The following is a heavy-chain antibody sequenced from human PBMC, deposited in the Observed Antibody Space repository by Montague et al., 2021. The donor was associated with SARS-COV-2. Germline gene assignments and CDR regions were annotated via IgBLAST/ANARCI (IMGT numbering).Heavy chain of an antibody. CDR3: AQGGTTGSTRAWLDP. CDR1: GGSISSYY. Sequence: SETLSLTCTVSGGSISSYYWSWIRQPPGKGLEWIGYIYYSGSTNNNPYYSGSTNNNSSLKSRVTMSVDTSKKQLSLKVSSVTAADTAVYYCAQGGTTGSTRAWLDPWGQGTLVTVSS. CDR2: IYYSGST. V-gene: IGHV4-59*13. D-gene: IGHD1-1*01. J-gene: IGHJ5*01.